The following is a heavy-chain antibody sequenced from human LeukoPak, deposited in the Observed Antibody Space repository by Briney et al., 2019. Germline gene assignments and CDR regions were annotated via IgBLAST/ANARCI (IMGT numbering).Heavy chain of an antibody. CDR2: IYYSGST. J-gene: IGHJ4*02. Sequence: PSETLSLTCTVSGGSITSSNYYWGWIRQPPGKGLEWIGSIYYSGSTYYNPSLKSRVTISVDTSKNQFSLKLSSVTAADTAVYYCASWGSRIAVAGRVFDYWGQGTLVTVSS. CDR3: ASWGSRIAVAGRVFDY. D-gene: IGHD6-19*01. CDR1: GGSITSSNYY. V-gene: IGHV4-39*07.